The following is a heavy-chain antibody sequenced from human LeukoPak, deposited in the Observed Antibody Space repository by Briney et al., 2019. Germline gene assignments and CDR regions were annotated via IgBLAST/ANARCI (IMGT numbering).Heavy chain of an antibody. V-gene: IGHV1-2*02. CDR2: IYPNSGGT. D-gene: IGHD6-19*01. J-gene: IGHJ6*03. CDR1: AYTFTGYY. Sequence: ASVKVSCTASAYTFTGYYMHWVRQAPGQGLEWMGWIYPNSGGTNYAQTFQGRVTMTRDTSISTAYMELSRLRSDDTAVYYCARSEQFPYYMDVWGKGTTVTVSS. CDR3: ARSEQFPYYMDV.